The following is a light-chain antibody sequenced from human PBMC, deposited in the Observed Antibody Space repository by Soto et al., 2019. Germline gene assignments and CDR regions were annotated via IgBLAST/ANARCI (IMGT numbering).Light chain of an antibody. CDR1: QSVLYSSNNKNY. CDR3: QQYYRPWT. Sequence: DIVMTQSPDSLAVSLGERATINCKSSQSVLYSSNNKNYLAWYQQKPGQPPKLLIYWASTRESGVPDRFSGSGSGTDFTLTISSLQAVDVAVYYCQQYYRPWTFGQGTKVEIK. J-gene: IGKJ1*01. CDR2: WAS. V-gene: IGKV4-1*01.